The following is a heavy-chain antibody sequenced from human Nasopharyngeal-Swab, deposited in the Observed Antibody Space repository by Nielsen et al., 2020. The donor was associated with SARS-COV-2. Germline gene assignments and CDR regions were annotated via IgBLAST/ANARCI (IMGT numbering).Heavy chain of an antibody. CDR2: IWYDGSNK. CDR3: ARDQIGESLSY. Sequence: GESLRLSCAASGFTFSSYGIHWVRQAPGKGLEWVAVIWYDGSNKYYADSVKGRFTISRDNSKNTLYLQMNSLRAEDTAVYYCARDQIGESLSYWGQGTLVTVSS. V-gene: IGHV3-33*08. J-gene: IGHJ4*02. D-gene: IGHD3-10*01. CDR1: GFTFSSYG.